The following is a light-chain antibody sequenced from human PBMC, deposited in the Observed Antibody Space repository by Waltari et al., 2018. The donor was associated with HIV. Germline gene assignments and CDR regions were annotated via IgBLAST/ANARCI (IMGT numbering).Light chain of an antibody. V-gene: IGKV1-39*01. CDR3: PHSFKTPLT. J-gene: IGKJ1*01. CDR1: QDINKY. CDR2: GAT. Sequence: DIQMTQSPSSLSASVGDRVTLTCRSSQDINKYLNWFQQKPGQAPKILIHGATRLESGVPSRFRGIGSGTDFSLTISSLQPEDFATYFCPHSFKTPLTFGPGTKIEIK.